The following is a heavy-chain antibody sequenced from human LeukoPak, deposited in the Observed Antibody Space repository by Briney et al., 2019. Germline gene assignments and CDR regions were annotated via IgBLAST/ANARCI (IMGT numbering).Heavy chain of an antibody. CDR3: ARDAGYSSSWRESWFDP. CDR2: ISGSGGST. V-gene: IGHV3-23*01. Sequence: PGGSPRLSCAASGFTFSSYAMSWVRQAPGKGLEWVSAISGSGGSTYYADSVKGRFTISRDNSKNTLYLQMNSLRAEDTAVYYCARDAGYSSSWRESWFDPWGQGTLVTVSS. D-gene: IGHD6-13*01. CDR1: GFTFSSYA. J-gene: IGHJ5*02.